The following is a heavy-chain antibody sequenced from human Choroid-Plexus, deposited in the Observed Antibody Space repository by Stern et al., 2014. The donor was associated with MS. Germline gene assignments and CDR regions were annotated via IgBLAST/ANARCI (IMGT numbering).Heavy chain of an antibody. Sequence: QVQLVQSGAEVKKPGASVKVSCKTSGYIFTGYYIHWVRQAPGQGLEWMAWINPHTGGTKYAQKFQGRVTMSRDTSSSTAYVELSSLTSDDTAVYYCARDQRGITIFGVVTDYYYLGMDVWGQGTTVTVSS. J-gene: IGHJ6*02. V-gene: IGHV1-2*02. CDR2: INPHTGGT. D-gene: IGHD3-3*01. CDR1: GYIFTGYY. CDR3: ARDQRGITIFGVVTDYYYLGMDV.